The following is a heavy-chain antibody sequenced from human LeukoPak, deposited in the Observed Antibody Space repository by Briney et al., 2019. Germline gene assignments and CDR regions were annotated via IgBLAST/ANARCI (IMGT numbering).Heavy chain of an antibody. D-gene: IGHD1-26*01. CDR2: LYPSGST. Sequence: PSETLSLTCSASGCTINSDYWSWVRQPPGKGLEWIGLLYPSGSTNYNPSLKSRVTISVDTSRTQFSLKLSSMTAADTAVYYCAGGHYPLEYWGQGTLVTVSS. CDR1: GCTINSDY. J-gene: IGHJ4*02. V-gene: IGHV4-59*01. CDR3: AGGHYPLEY.